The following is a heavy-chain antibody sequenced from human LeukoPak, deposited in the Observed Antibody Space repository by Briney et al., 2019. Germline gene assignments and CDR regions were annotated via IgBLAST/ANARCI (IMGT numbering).Heavy chain of an antibody. J-gene: IGHJ6*03. CDR2: INHSGST. Sequence: PSETLSLTCAVYGGSFSGYYWSWIRQPPGKGLEWIGEINHSGSTNYNPSLKSRVTISVDTSKNQFSLKLSSVTAADTAVYYCARRPGYCSGGSCYSVYQNYYYYYMDVWGKGTTVTVSS. D-gene: IGHD2-15*01. CDR1: GGSFSGYY. CDR3: ARRPGYCSGGSCYSVYQNYYYYYMDV. V-gene: IGHV4-34*01.